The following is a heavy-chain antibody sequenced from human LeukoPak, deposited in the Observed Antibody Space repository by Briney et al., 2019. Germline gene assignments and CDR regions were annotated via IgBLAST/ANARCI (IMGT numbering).Heavy chain of an antibody. Sequence: ASVKVSRKAPGYTFTGYYMHWVRQAPGQGLEWMGRINPNSGGTNYAQKFQGRVTMTRDTSISTAYMELSRLRSDDTAVYYCARDRTGFAYYYDSSGYLDYWGQGTLVTVSS. CDR2: INPNSGGT. V-gene: IGHV1-2*06. CDR1: GYTFTGYY. D-gene: IGHD3-22*01. J-gene: IGHJ4*02. CDR3: ARDRTGFAYYYDSSGYLDY.